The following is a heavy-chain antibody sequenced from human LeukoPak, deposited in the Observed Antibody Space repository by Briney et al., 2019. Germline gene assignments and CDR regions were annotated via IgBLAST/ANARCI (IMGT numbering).Heavy chain of an antibody. Sequence: GGSLRLSCAASGFTFSSYAMSWVRKAPGKGLEWVSGFSGSGGSTYYADSVQGRFTISRDNSKNTLYLQMNSLRAEDTAVYYCAKGKKGLWFGEFGYWGQGTLVTVSS. CDR1: GFTFSSYA. D-gene: IGHD3-10*01. V-gene: IGHV3-23*01. CDR3: AKGKKGLWFGEFGY. J-gene: IGHJ4*02. CDR2: FSGSGGST.